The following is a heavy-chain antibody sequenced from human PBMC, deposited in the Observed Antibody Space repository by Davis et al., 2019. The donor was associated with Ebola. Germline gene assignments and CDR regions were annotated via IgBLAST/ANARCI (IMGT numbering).Heavy chain of an antibody. Sequence: SETLSLTCTVSGGSISSYYWSWIRQPAGKGLEWIGYIYYSGSTNYNPSLKSRVTISVDTSKNQFSLKLSSVTAADTAVYYCARDRGYGYYFDYWGQGTLVTVSS. V-gene: IGHV4-59*01. D-gene: IGHD5-18*01. CDR3: ARDRGYGYYFDY. CDR1: GGSISSYY. CDR2: IYYSGST. J-gene: IGHJ4*02.